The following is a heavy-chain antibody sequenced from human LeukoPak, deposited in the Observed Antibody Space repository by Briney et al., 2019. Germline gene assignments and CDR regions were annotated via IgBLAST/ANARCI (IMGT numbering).Heavy chain of an antibody. CDR1: GFTFSSYA. D-gene: IGHD3-10*01. J-gene: IGHJ3*02. CDR2: ISYDGSNK. V-gene: IGHV3-30-3*01. Sequence: GSLRLSCAASGFTFSSYAMHWVRQAPGKGLEWVAVISYDGSNKYYADSVKGRFTISRDNSKNTLYLQMNSLRAEDTAVYYCARGGSGSIHAFDIWGQGTMVTVSS. CDR3: ARGGSGSIHAFDI.